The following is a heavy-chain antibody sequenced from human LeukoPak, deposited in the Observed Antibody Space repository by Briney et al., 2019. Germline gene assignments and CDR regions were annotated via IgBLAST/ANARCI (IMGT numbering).Heavy chain of an antibody. Sequence: PGGSLRLSCAASGFTFSSHAMSWVRQAPGKGLEWVSAISGGGDNTYYADSVKGRFTISRDNSKNTLYLQMNSLRAEDTALYYCAKLTYYDFGSGYQYFRHWGQGILVTVSS. J-gene: IGHJ1*01. CDR3: AKLTYYDFGSGYQYFRH. CDR2: ISGGGDNT. D-gene: IGHD3-3*01. V-gene: IGHV3-23*01. CDR1: GFTFSSHA.